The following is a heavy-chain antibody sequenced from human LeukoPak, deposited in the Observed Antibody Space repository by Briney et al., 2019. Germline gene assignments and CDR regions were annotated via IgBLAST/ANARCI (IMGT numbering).Heavy chain of an antibody. D-gene: IGHD3-22*01. CDR3: AKSAYYDSSGFYREYYFDY. CDR2: ISGSGGST. V-gene: IGHV3-23*01. CDR1: GFTFSTYA. J-gene: IGHJ4*02. Sequence: GGSLRLSCAASGFTFSTYAMTWVRQAPGKGLEWVSAISGSGGSTYYADSVKGRFTISRDNSKNTLHLQMNSLRAEDTAVYYCAKSAYYDSSGFYREYYFDYWGQGTLVTVSS.